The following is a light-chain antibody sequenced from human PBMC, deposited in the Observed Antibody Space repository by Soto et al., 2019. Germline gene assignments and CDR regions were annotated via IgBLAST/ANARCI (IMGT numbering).Light chain of an antibody. CDR3: QQYGRSPPFT. Sequence: EIVLTQSPGTLSLSPGERATLSCRASQSVSSTYIAWYQQNPGQAPRLLIYGASDRATGIPDRFSGSGSGTDFTLNISRLEPEDFALYFCQQYGRSPPFTFGQRTKMEIK. CDR1: QSVSSTY. J-gene: IGKJ2*01. CDR2: GAS. V-gene: IGKV3-20*01.